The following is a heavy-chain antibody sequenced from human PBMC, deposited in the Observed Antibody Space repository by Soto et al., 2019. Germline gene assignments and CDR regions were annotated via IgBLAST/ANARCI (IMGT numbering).Heavy chain of an antibody. CDR3: ARDPYYDYIWGTSRRAYYYYYMDV. Sequence: ASVKVSCKASGYTFTSYYMHWVRQAPGQGLEWMGIINPSGGSTSYAQKFQGRVTMTRDTSTSTVYMELSSLRSEDTAVYYCARDPYYDYIWGTSRRAYYYYYMDVWGKGTTVTSP. V-gene: IGHV1-46*03. D-gene: IGHD3-16*01. CDR1: GYTFTSYY. CDR2: INPSGGST. J-gene: IGHJ6*03.